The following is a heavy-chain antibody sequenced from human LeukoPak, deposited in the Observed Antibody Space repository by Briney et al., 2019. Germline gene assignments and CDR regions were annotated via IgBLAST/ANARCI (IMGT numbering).Heavy chain of an antibody. CDR2: IWYDGSNK. CDR1: GFTFSSYA. Sequence: GGSLSLSCAASGFTFSSYAMSWVRQAPGKGLVGVAVIWYDGSNKSYADSVKGRFTISRDNSKTTLYLQMNSLRAEDAAVYYCARDLGYRTNGVCPNWFDPWGQGTLVTVSS. J-gene: IGHJ5*02. CDR3: ARDLGYRTNGVCPNWFDP. D-gene: IGHD2-8*01. V-gene: IGHV3-33*08.